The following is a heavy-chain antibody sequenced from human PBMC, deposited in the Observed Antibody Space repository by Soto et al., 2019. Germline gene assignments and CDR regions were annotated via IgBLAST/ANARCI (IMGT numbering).Heavy chain of an antibody. CDR3: ARDSKDDGSGYYGGFDY. J-gene: IGHJ4*02. Sequence: QVHLVESGGGVVQPGRSLRLSCAASEFIFSNYGMHWVRQAPGKGLEWVAAIYYDGRNKYYADSVKGRFTISRDNSRNTLYLQMNSLRAEDTAVYYCARDSKDDGSGYYGGFDYWGQGTMVAVSS. CDR1: EFIFSNYG. V-gene: IGHV3-33*01. D-gene: IGHD3-22*01. CDR2: IYYDGRNK.